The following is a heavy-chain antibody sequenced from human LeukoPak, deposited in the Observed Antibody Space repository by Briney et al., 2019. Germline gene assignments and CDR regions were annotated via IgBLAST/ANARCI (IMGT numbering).Heavy chain of an antibody. CDR3: AGAPGPRDYDIFPRWFDP. Sequence: SETLSLTCTVSGGSISNSNYYWGWIRQPPGKGLEWIGNIYYSGSTYYNPSLRSRVTISVDKSKNQFSLKLSSVTAADTTVYYCAGAPGPRDYDIFPRWFDPWGQGTLVTVSS. V-gene: IGHV4-39*07. CDR1: GGSISNSNYY. J-gene: IGHJ5*02. CDR2: IYYSGST. D-gene: IGHD3-9*01.